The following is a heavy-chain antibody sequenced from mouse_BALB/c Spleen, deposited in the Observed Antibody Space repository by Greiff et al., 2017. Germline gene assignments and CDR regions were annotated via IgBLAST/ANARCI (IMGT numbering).Heavy chain of an antibody. CDR1: GFTFSSYG. CDR2: ISSGGSYT. CDR3: ARQGGGTSPYFDY. V-gene: IGHV5-6*01. Sequence: EVQGVESGGDLVKPGGSLKLSCAASGFTFSSYGMSWVRQTPDKRLEWVATISSGGSYTYYPDSVKGRFTISRDNAKNTLYLQMSSLKSEDTAMYYCARQGGGTSPYFDYWGQGTTLTVSS. D-gene: IGHD3-3*01. J-gene: IGHJ2*01.